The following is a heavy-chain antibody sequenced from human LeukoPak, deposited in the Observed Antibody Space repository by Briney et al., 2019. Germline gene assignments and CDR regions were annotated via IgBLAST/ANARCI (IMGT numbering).Heavy chain of an antibody. D-gene: IGHD6-19*01. V-gene: IGHV3-23*01. J-gene: IGHJ5*02. CDR1: GFTFSSYA. CDR3: AKDRGSSSGWFP. Sequence: GASLRLSCAASGFTFSSYAMSWVRQAPGKGPEWVSAISGSGGTTYYADSVKGRFTISRDNSKNTLYLQMNSLRAEDTAVYYCAKDRGSSSGWFPWGQGTLVTVSS. CDR2: ISGSGGTT.